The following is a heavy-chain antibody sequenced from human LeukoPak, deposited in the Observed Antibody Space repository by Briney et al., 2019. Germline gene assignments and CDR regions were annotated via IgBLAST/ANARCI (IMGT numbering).Heavy chain of an antibody. J-gene: IGHJ5*02. Sequence: GASVKVSCKASGYTFNDYYMHWVRQAPGQGLEWMGRINPDSGCTDYAQKFQGRVTMTRDTSITTAYMDLDRLRSDDTAVYYCARLGENGLLTGYFYPWGQGTMVTVSS. CDR3: ARLGENGLLTGYFYP. D-gene: IGHD3-9*01. CDR1: GYTFNDYY. CDR2: INPDSGCT. V-gene: IGHV1-2*02.